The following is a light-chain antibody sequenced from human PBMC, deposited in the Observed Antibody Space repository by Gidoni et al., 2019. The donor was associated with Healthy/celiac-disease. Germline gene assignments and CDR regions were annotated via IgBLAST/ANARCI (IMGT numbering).Light chain of an antibody. CDR3: QQYGSSPL. J-gene: IGKJ2*01. Sequence: EIVLTQSPGTLSLSPGERATLSCRASQRVSSSYLAWYQQKPGQAPRLLIDGASSRVTGIPDRFSGSGSGTDFTLTISRLEPEDFAVYYCQQYGSSPLFGQGTKLEIK. CDR1: QRVSSSY. CDR2: GAS. V-gene: IGKV3-20*01.